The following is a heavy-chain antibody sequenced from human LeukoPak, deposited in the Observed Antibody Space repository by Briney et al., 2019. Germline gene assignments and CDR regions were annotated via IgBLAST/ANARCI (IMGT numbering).Heavy chain of an antibody. D-gene: IGHD2-2*01. CDR3: AREPEGYCSSTSYYFFDY. Sequence: GGSLRLSCAASGFTFSSYWMNWVRQAPGKGLEWVSSISSSSSYIYYADSVKGRFTISRDNAKNSLYLQMNSLRAEDTAVYYCAREPEGYCSSTSYYFFDYWGQGTLVTVSS. CDR1: GFTFSSYW. V-gene: IGHV3-21*01. CDR2: ISSSSSYI. J-gene: IGHJ4*02.